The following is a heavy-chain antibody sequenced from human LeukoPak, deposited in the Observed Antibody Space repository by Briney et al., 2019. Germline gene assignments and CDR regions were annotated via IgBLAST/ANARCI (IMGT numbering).Heavy chain of an antibody. J-gene: IGHJ4*02. V-gene: IGHV3-11*03. CDR2: ISSSSSYT. CDR3: ARSMFVASTWFTD. D-gene: IGHD6-13*01. Sequence: PGGSLRLSCAASGFTFSDYYMSWIRQAPGKGLEWVSYISSSSSYTNYADSVKGRSTISRDNAKNSLYLQMNSLRAEDTAVYYCARSMFVASTWFTDWGQGTLVTVSS. CDR1: GFTFSDYY.